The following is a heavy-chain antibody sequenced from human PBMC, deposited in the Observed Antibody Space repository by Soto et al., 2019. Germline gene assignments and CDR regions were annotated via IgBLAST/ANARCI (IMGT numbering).Heavy chain of an antibody. CDR3: ATESPYSSGWYHPNT. D-gene: IGHD6-19*01. CDR1: GFTFSSYW. Sequence: GGSLRLSCAASGFTFSSYWMSWVRQAPGKGLEWVANIKQDGSEKYYVDSVKGRFTISRDNAKNSLYLQMNSLRAEDTAVYYCATESPYSSGWYHPNTWGQGTLVTVSS. V-gene: IGHV3-7*01. CDR2: IKQDGSEK. J-gene: IGHJ4*02.